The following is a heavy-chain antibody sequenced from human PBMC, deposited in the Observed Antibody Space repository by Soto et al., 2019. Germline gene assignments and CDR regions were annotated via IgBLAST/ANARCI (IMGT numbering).Heavy chain of an antibody. Sequence: GGSLRLSCASSGFTFSSYAMSWVRQAPGKGLEWVSAISGSGGSTYYADSVKGRFTISRDNSKNTLYLQMNSLRAEDTAVYYCAKDSVAVSTPYYFDYWGQGTLVTVSS. CDR2: ISGSGGST. CDR3: AKDSVAVSTPYYFDY. V-gene: IGHV3-23*01. J-gene: IGHJ4*02. CDR1: GFTFSSYA. D-gene: IGHD1-26*01.